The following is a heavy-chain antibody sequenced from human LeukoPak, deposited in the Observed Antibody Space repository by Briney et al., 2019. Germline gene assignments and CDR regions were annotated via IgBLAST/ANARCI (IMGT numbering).Heavy chain of an antibody. J-gene: IGHJ4*02. CDR3: ARVRVVPAANYFDY. CDR2: ISAYNGNT. V-gene: IGHV1-18*04. CDR1: GYTFTSYG. D-gene: IGHD2-2*01. Sequence: ASVKVSCKASGYTFTSYGISWVRQAPGQGLEGMGWISAYNGNTNYAQKLQGRVTMTTDTSTSTAYMELRSLRSDDTAVYYCARVRVVPAANYFDYWGQGTLVTVSS.